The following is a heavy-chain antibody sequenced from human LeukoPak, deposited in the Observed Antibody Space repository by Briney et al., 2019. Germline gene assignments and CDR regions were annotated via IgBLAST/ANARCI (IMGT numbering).Heavy chain of an antibody. CDR2: IYYSGST. Sequence: SETLSLTCTVSGGSISSSSYYWGWIRQPPGKGLEWIGSIYYSGSTYYNPSLKSRVTISVDTSKNQFSLRLSSVTAADTAVYYCARQARRPTPYYFDYWGQGTLVTVSS. J-gene: IGHJ4*02. CDR3: ARQARRPTPYYFDY. CDR1: GGSISSSSYY. V-gene: IGHV4-39*01.